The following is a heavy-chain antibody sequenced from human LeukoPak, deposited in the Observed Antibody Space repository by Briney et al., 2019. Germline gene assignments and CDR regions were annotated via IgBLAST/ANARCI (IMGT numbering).Heavy chain of an antibody. CDR2: ITTSDGNA. CDR3: AKDGGLWVSAHWGDS. Sequence: GGSLRLSCAASGFTFSSYTMSWVRQAPGKGLEWVSTITTSDGNAYYADSVKGRFTVSRDNSKNTLFLQMNSLRAEDTAVYYCAKDGGLWVSAHWGDSWGRGTLVTVSS. V-gene: IGHV3-23*01. D-gene: IGHD7-27*01. J-gene: IGHJ4*02. CDR1: GFTFSSYT.